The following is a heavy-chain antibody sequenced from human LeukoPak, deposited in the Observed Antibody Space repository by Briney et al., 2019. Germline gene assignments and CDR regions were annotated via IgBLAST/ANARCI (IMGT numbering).Heavy chain of an antibody. CDR3: ARLNYYYDSSGYYVYYFDY. V-gene: IGHV3-7*03. J-gene: IGHJ4*02. D-gene: IGHD3-22*01. Sequence: GGSLRLSCAASGFTFIDYGIYWVRQAPGKGLEWVANIKHDGSDKYYVDSVKGRFTISRDNAENSLYLQVNSLRAEDTAVYYCARLNYYYDSSGYYVYYFDYWGQGTLVTVSS. CDR1: GFTFIDYG. CDR2: IKHDGSDK.